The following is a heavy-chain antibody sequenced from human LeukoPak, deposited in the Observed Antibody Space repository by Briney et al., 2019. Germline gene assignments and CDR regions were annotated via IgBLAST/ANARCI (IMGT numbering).Heavy chain of an antibody. Sequence: ASVKVSCKASGYTFTSYGISWVRQAPGQGREWMGWISAYNGNTNYAQKLQGRVTMTTDTSTSTAYMELRSLRSDDTAVYYCARDYGSYYYGSGSYYVWGKGTTVTVSS. CDR1: GYTFTSYG. CDR2: ISAYNGNT. J-gene: IGHJ6*04. CDR3: ARDYGSYYYGSGSYYV. V-gene: IGHV1-18*01. D-gene: IGHD3-10*01.